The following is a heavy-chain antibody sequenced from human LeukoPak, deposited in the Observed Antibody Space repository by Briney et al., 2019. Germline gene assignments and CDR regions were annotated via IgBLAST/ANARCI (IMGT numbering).Heavy chain of an antibody. CDR1: GFSFSNYG. CDR2: IWYDGSNK. V-gene: IGHV3-33*01. CDR3: ARITISYYYGMDV. Sequence: PGGSLRLSCAASGFSFSNYGMHWVRQAPGKGLEWVAVIWYDGSNKYYADSVKGRFTISRDNSKNTLYVQMSSLRAEDTAVYYCARITISYYYGMDVWGQGTTVTVSS. J-gene: IGHJ6*02. D-gene: IGHD3-3*01.